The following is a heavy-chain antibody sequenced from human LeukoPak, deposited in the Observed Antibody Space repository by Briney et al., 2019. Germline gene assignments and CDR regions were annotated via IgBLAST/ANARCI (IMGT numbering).Heavy chain of an antibody. Sequence: GGSLRLSCAASGFTFSNYAMRWVRQAPGEGLEWISAISGSGGSKYYAGSVKGRFTISRDSSTNTLYLQLNSLRVDDTAVCSCAKEWRFSSSWYQYYFDYWGQGTLVTVSS. CDR3: AKEWRFSSSWYQYYFDY. D-gene: IGHD6-13*01. J-gene: IGHJ4*02. CDR1: GFTFSNYA. V-gene: IGHV3-23*01. CDR2: ISGSGGSK.